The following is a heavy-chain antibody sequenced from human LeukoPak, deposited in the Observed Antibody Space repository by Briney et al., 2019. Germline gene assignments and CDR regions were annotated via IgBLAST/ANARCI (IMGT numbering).Heavy chain of an antibody. V-gene: IGHV1-2*02. D-gene: IGHD4-23*01. J-gene: IGHJ4*02. CDR2: INPNSGGT. CDR1: GYTFTSYG. CDR3: ARVDYGGFDS. Sequence: GASVKVSCKASGYTFTSYGINWVRQAPGQGLEWMGWINPNSGGTNYAQKFQGRVTMTRDTSISAVYMELSRLRSDDTAVYYCARVDYGGFDSWGQGTLVTVSS.